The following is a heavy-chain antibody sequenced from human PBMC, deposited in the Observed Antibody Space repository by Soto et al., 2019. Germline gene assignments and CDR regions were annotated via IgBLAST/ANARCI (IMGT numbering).Heavy chain of an antibody. V-gene: IGHV5-51*01. CDR2: IYPGDSDT. Sequence: GESLKISCKGSGYSFTSYWIGWVRQMPGKGLEWMGIIYPGDSDTRYSPSFQGQVTISADKSISTAYLQWSSLKASDTAMYYCASHKHRYNWNYADAFDIWGQGTMVTVSS. D-gene: IGHD1-7*01. J-gene: IGHJ3*02. CDR3: ASHKHRYNWNYADAFDI. CDR1: GYSFTSYW.